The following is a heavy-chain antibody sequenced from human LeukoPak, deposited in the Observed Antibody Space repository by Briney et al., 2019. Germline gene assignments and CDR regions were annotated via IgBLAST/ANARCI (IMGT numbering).Heavy chain of an antibody. CDR3: ARRGNDYGDYYFDY. J-gene: IGHJ4*02. CDR1: GGSVSSGSYY. D-gene: IGHD4-17*01. Sequence: SETLSLTCTVSGGSVSSGSYYWSWIRQPPGKGLEWIGYIYYSGSTNYNPSLKGRVTISVDTSKNQFSLKLSSVTAADTAVYYCARRGNDYGDYYFDYWGQGTLVTVSS. CDR2: IYYSGST. V-gene: IGHV4-61*01.